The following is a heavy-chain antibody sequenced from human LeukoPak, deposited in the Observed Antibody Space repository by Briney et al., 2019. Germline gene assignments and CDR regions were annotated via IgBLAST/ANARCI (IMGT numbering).Heavy chain of an antibody. V-gene: IGHV3-21*01. Sequence: GGSLRLSCAASGFTFSSYNINWVRQAPGKGLEWVSSISSSSSYIYYADSVKGRFTISRDNAKNSLYLQMNSLRAEDTAVYYCARWIRPRYYYYYMDVWGKGTTVTVSS. CDR3: ARWIRPRYYYYYMDV. D-gene: IGHD5-18*01. CDR2: ISSSSSYI. CDR1: GFTFSSYN. J-gene: IGHJ6*03.